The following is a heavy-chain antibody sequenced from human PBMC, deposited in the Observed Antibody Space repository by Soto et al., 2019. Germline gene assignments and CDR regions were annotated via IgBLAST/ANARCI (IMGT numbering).Heavy chain of an antibody. CDR3: AKPTVPDVAFDI. Sequence: QVQLVESGGGVVQPGRSLRLSCAASGFTFSSYGMHWVRQAPGKGLEWVAVISYDGSNKYYADSVKGRFTISRDNSKNTLYLQMNSLRAEDTAVYYCAKPTVPDVAFDIWGQGTMVTVSS. V-gene: IGHV3-30*18. CDR2: ISYDGSNK. J-gene: IGHJ3*02. CDR1: GFTFSSYG.